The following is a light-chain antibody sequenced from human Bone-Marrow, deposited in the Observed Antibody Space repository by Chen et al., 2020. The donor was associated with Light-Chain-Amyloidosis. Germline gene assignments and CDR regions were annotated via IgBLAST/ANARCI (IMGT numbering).Light chain of an antibody. J-gene: IGLJ2*01. CDR2: RDT. V-gene: IGLV3-25*03. CDR1: DLPTKY. Sequence: SYELTQPPSVSVSPGQTHRITCSGDDLPTKYAYWYQQKPGEAPVLVINRDTERPSGISERFSGSSSGTTATLTISGVQAEDEADYHCQSADSSGTYEVIFGGGTKLTVL. CDR3: QSADSSGTYEVI.